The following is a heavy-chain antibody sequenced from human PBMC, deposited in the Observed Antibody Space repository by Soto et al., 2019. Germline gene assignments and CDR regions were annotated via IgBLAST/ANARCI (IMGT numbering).Heavy chain of an antibody. D-gene: IGHD6-13*01. CDR2: ISAYNGNT. Sequence: QVQLVQSGAEVKKPGASVKVSCKASGYTFTSYGISWVRQAPGQGLEWMGWISAYNGNTKYAQKFQGRVTMTTDTSTSTAYMEVGSLRSDRTGGYYCARDAAAGLNDYWGQGTLVTVSS. V-gene: IGHV1-18*01. J-gene: IGHJ4*02. CDR1: GYTFTSYG. CDR3: ARDAAAGLNDY.